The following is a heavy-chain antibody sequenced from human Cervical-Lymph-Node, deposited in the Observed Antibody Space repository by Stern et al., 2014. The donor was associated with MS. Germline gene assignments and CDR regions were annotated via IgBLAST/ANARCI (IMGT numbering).Heavy chain of an antibody. CDR1: GYTFTTYG. D-gene: IGHD1-1*01. J-gene: IGHJ4*02. V-gene: IGHV1-18*01. CDR2: SSTNNNNT. Sequence: QVQLGQSGAEVKQPGASVRVSCKASGYTFTTYGISWVRKAPGQGLEWMGWSSTNNNNTLYAKKCQGRLTMTTDTATSTAYMELRSLRSDDTSLYYCARELQHPDYWGQGTLVTVSS. CDR3: ARELQHPDY.